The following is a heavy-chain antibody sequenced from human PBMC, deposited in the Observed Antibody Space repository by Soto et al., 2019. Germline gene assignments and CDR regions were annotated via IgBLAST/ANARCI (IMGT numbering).Heavy chain of an antibody. CDR2: ISRSSRTI. CDR1: GFTFSNYI. J-gene: IGHJ3*02. CDR3: ARASYYYDSSGFDI. V-gene: IGHV3-48*02. D-gene: IGHD3-22*01. Sequence: GGSLRLSCAASGFTFSNYIMNWVRQAPGKGLEWVSYISRSSRTIYYADSVKGRFTISRDNAKNSLYLQMNSLRDEDTSVYYCARASYYYDSSGFDIWGQGTMVTVSS.